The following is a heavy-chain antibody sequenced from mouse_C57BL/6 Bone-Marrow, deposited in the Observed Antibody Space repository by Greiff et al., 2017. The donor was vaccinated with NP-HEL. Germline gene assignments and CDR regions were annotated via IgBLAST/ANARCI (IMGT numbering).Heavy chain of an antibody. V-gene: IGHV1-81*01. CDR2: IYPRSGNT. J-gene: IGHJ2*01. D-gene: IGHD5-1*01. CDR1: GYTFTSYG. Sequence: QVQLQQSGAELARPGASVKLSCKASGYTFTSYGISWVKQRTGQGLEWIGEIYPRSGNTYYNEKFKGKATLTADKSSSPAYMELRSLTSEDSAVYFCAREGTYTYYFDYWGQGTTLTVSS. CDR3: AREGTYTYYFDY.